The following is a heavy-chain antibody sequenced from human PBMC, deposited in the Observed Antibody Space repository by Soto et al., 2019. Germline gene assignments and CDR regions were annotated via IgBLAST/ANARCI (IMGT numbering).Heavy chain of an antibody. CDR3: ARGKTVTGLTNDAFDI. Sequence: SETLSLTCTVSGGSISSYYWSWIRQPPGKGLEWIGYIYYSGSTNYNPSLKSRVTISVDTSKNQFSLKLSSVTAADTAVYACARGKTVTGLTNDAFDIWGQGTMVTVSS. D-gene: IGHD1-20*01. V-gene: IGHV4-59*01. J-gene: IGHJ3*02. CDR2: IYYSGST. CDR1: GGSISSYY.